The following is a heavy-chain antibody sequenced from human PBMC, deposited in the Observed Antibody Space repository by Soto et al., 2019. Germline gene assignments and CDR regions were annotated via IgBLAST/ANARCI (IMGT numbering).Heavy chain of an antibody. D-gene: IGHD2-2*02. CDR3: ARDCSSTSCYILGY. V-gene: IGHV3-21*06. CDR1: GFTFTRYS. Sequence: PVGSLRLSCAASGFTFTRYSMNWVRQAPGKGLEWVSSISSTTNYIYYGDSMKGRFTISRDNAKNSLYLEMNSLRAEDTAVYYCARDCSSTSCYILGYWGQGTLVTVSS. CDR2: ISSTTNYI. J-gene: IGHJ4*02.